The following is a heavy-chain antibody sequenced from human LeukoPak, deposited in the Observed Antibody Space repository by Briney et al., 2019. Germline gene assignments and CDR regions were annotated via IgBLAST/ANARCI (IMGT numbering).Heavy chain of an antibody. V-gene: IGHV3-23*01. CDR2: ISGSGGST. Sequence: PGGSLRLSCAASGFTFSSYAMSWVRQAPGKGLEWVSAISGSGGSTYYADSVKGRFTISRDNAKNSLYLQMNSLRAEDTALYYCAKDIRSSGWYGGLDYWGQGTLVTVSS. D-gene: IGHD6-19*01. J-gene: IGHJ4*02. CDR3: AKDIRSSGWYGGLDY. CDR1: GFTFSSYA.